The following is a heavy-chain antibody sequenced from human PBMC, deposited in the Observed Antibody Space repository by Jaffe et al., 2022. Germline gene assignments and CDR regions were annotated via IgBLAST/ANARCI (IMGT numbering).Heavy chain of an antibody. J-gene: IGHJ3*02. CDR1: GFTVSSNY. Sequence: EVQLVESGGGLVQPGGSLRLSCAASGFTVSSNYMSWVRQAPGKGLEWVSVIYSGGSTYYADSVKGRFTISRDNSKNTLYLQMNSLRAEDTAVYYCARDKSSSWYQDWFAFDIWGQGTMVTVSS. CDR2: IYSGGST. V-gene: IGHV3-66*02. CDR3: ARDKSSSWYQDWFAFDI. D-gene: IGHD6-13*01.